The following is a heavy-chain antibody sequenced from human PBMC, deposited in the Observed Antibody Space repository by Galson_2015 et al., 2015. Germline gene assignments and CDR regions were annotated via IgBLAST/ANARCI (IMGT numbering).Heavy chain of an antibody. CDR2: IYPGDSDT. D-gene: IGHD5-12*01. Sequence: QSGAEVKKPGESLKISCKGSGYSFTSYWIGWVRQMPGKGLEWMGIIYPGDSDTRYSPSFQGQVTISADKSISTAYLQWSSLKASDTAMYYCARLADYHAGWGGYDSKGYWFDPWGQGTLVTVSS. CDR3: ARLADYHAGWGGYDSKGYWFDP. CDR1: GYSFTSYW. J-gene: IGHJ5*02. V-gene: IGHV5-51*03.